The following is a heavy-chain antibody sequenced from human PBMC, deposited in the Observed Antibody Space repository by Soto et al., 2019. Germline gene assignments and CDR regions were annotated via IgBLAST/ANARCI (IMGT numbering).Heavy chain of an antibody. CDR3: AKDACLPYCSGGNQLVDY. V-gene: IGHV3-23*01. J-gene: IGHJ4*02. Sequence: GGSLRLSCAASGFTFSSYAMSWVRQAPGKGLEWVSAIRGSGGSTYYADSVKGRFTISRDNSKNTLYLQMNSLSAEDTDVYYCAKDACLPYCSGGNQLVDYWGQGTLVTVSS. CDR2: IRGSGGST. D-gene: IGHD2-15*01. CDR1: GFTFSSYA.